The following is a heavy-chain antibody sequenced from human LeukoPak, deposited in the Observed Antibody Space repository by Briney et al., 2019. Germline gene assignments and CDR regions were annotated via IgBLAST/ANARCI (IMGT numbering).Heavy chain of an antibody. Sequence: GGSLRLSCAASGFTFSVSAIHWVRQASGEGLEWVGRIRSQIKNYATAYAASVKGRFTISRDDSKNTAYLQMNSLRAEDTAVYYCAKNGPSIVVVVAAYHYYYYMDVWGKGTTVTISS. D-gene: IGHD2-15*01. J-gene: IGHJ6*03. CDR2: IRSQIKNYAT. CDR1: GFTFSVSA. CDR3: AKNGPSIVVVVAAYHYYYYMDV. V-gene: IGHV3-73*01.